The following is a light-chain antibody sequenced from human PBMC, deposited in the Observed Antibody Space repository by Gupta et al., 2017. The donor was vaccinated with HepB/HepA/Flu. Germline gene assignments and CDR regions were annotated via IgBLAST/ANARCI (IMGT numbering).Light chain of an antibody. J-gene: IGKJ1*01. CDR1: QSISSN. Sequence: DIPITQSPSSLSASVGDRVTITCRASQSISSNLNWYQQKPGKAPKRLIYAASSLKSGVPSRFSGSGSGTEFTLTISSLQPEDFATYYCQQHNSNPLTFGQGTKVEVK. V-gene: IGKV1-17*01. CDR3: QQHNSNPLT. CDR2: AAS.